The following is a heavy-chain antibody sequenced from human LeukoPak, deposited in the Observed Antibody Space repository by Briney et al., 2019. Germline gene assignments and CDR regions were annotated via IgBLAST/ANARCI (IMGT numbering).Heavy chain of an antibody. CDR2: INHSGST. D-gene: IGHD1-1*01. CDR1: GGSFSGYY. CDR3: ARADSRVPGD. V-gene: IGHV4-34*01. Sequence: SETLSLTCAVYGGSFSGYYWSWIRQPPGKGLEWIGEINHSGSTNYNPSLKSRVTISVDTSKNQFSLKLSSVTAADTAVYYCARADSRVPGDWGQGTLVTVSS. J-gene: IGHJ4*02.